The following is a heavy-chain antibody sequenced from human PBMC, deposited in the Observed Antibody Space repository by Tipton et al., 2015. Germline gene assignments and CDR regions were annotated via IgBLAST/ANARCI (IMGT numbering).Heavy chain of an antibody. CDR3: AKSRKRVFDL. CDR1: GGSIIRGDYY. CDR2: IAYSGST. J-gene: IGHJ2*01. V-gene: IGHV4-31*03. Sequence: TLSLTCTVSGGSIIRGDYYWSWIRQSPGKGLEWIGYIAYSGSTYQNPSLKSRVTISVDTSKNQFSLRLSSVTAADTAVYYCAKSRKRVFDLWGRGTLVTVSS.